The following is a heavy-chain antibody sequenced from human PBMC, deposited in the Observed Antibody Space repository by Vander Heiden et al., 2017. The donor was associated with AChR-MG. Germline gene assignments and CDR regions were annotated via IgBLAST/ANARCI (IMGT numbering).Heavy chain of an antibody. CDR2: INPNTGGT. D-gene: IGHD2-2*01. Sequence: QVQLVQSGAEVKKPGASLKVSCKASGYPSTGPYIHWVRQAPGQGLEWMGWINPNTGGTKYAQKFQGRVTMTRDTSITTAYMELTRLRSDDTAVYYCARATPLQYCSSTSCYPHYWGQGTLVTVSS. V-gene: IGHV1-2*02. CDR1: GYPSTGPY. J-gene: IGHJ4*02. CDR3: ARATPLQYCSSTSCYPHY.